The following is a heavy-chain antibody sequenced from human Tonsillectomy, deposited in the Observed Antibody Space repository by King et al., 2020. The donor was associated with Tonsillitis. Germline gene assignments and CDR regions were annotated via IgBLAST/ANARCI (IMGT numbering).Heavy chain of an antibody. CDR3: ARERLYSSAWGLDY. CDR2: ISFDGSRK. Sequence: VQLVESGGGVVQPGRSLSLSCAASGFSFSSYGMHWVRQAPGKGLEWVAVISFDGSRKNYADSVKGRFTISRDGSNNTLYLQMNSRRADDTAVYYCARERLYSSAWGLDYWGQGTLLSVSS. D-gene: IGHD6-19*01. J-gene: IGHJ4*02. V-gene: IGHV3-33*05. CDR1: GFSFSSYG.